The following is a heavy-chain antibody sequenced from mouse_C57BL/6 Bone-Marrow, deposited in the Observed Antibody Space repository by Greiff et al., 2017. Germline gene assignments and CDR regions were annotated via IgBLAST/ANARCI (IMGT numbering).Heavy chain of an antibody. Sequence: QVQLKESGPGLVAPSQSLSITCTVSGFSLTSYGVSWVRQPPGKGLEWLGVIWGDGSTNYHSALISRLRTSKDNSKSQVFIELNNLQTDDTATYYCAKGYGNYRAYSMVYWGQGTSVTVSS. CDR1: GFSLTSYG. CDR3: AKGYGNYRAYSMVY. J-gene: IGHJ4*01. V-gene: IGHV2-3*01. CDR2: IWGDGST. D-gene: IGHD2-10*02.